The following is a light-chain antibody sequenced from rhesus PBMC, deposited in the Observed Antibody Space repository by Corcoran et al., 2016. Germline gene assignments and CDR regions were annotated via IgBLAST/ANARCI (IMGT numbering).Light chain of an antibody. CDR1: QGISSY. CDR3: QQHNSYPLT. Sequence: DIQMTQSPSSLSASVGDRVTITFRASQGISSYLAWYQQKPGNAPKLLIYAASTLQSGVPSRFSGSGAGTDVTLTISSLQPEDFATYYCQQHNSYPLTFGGGTKVELK. J-gene: IGKJ4*01. V-gene: IGKV1-25*01. CDR2: AAS.